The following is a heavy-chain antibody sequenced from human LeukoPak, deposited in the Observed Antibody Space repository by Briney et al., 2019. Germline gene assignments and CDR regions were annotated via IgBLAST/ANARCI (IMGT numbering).Heavy chain of an antibody. D-gene: IGHD3-3*01. CDR3: AKLSQLLQWFQN. V-gene: IGHV3-30-3*02. J-gene: IGHJ4*02. Sequence: GGSLRLSCAASGFTFSSYAMHWVRQAPGKGLEWVAVISYDGSNKYYADSVKGRFTISRDNSKNTLFLQMNSLRAEDTALYYCAKLSQLLQWFQNWGQGTLVTVSS. CDR2: ISYDGSNK. CDR1: GFTFSSYA.